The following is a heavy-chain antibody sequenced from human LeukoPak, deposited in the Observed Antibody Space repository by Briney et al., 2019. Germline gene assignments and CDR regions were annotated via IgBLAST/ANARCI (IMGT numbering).Heavy chain of an antibody. J-gene: IGHJ4*02. D-gene: IGHD3-22*01. CDR2: IIPIFGTA. CDR3: AGRLYYDSSGYDFDY. CDR1: GGTFSSYA. Sequence: ASVKVSCKASGGTFSSYAISWVRQAPGQGLEWMGGIIPIFGTADYAQKFQGRVTITADESTSTAYMELSSLRSEDTAVYYCAGRLYYDSSGYDFDYWGQGTLVTVSS. V-gene: IGHV1-69*13.